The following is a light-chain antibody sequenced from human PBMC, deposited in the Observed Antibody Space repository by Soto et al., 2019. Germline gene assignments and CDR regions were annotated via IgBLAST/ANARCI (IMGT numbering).Light chain of an antibody. Sequence: EIVMTQPPLSLPVTPGEPASISCRSSQSLLHYNGFNYLDWYLQKPGQSPQLLIYLGSNRASGVPDRFSGSGSGTDFALKISRVEAEDVGVYYCMQSLQSPRTFGQGTNLEIK. CDR3: MQSLQSPRT. J-gene: IGKJ2*02. CDR1: QSLLHYNGFNY. V-gene: IGKV2-28*01. CDR2: LGS.